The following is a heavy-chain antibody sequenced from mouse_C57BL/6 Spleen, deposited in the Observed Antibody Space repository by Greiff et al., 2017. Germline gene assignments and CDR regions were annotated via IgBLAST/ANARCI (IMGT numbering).Heavy chain of an antibody. Sequence: EVMLVESGGGLVKPGGSLKLSCAASGFTFSDYGMHWVRQAPEKGLEWVAYISSGSSTIYYADTVKGRFTISRDNAKNTLFLQMTSLRSEDTAMYYCARTYYGSREAMDYWGQGTSVTVSS. J-gene: IGHJ4*01. V-gene: IGHV5-17*01. CDR2: ISSGSSTI. CDR1: GFTFSDYG. CDR3: ARTYYGSREAMDY. D-gene: IGHD1-1*01.